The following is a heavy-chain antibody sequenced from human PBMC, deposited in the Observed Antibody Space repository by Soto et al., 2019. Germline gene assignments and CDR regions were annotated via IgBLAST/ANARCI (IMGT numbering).Heavy chain of an antibody. CDR1: GFTFSSYS. V-gene: IGHV3-48*02. J-gene: IGHJ6*02. Sequence: GGSLRLSCAASGFTFSSYSMNWVREAPGKGLEWVSYISSSSSTIYYAESVKGRFTISRDNAKNSLYLQMNSLRDEDTAVYYCAGGYCSSTSCYPLNYYYGMHVWGQGTTVTV. CDR2: ISSSSSTI. D-gene: IGHD2-2*01. CDR3: AGGYCSSTSCYPLNYYYGMHV.